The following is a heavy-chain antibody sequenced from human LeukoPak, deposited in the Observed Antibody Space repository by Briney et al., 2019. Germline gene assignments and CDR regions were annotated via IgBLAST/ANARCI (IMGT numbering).Heavy chain of an antibody. J-gene: IGHJ3*02. CDR3: ARGVVVAATHDAFDI. CDR2: IYYSGST. CDR1: GGSISSSSYY. D-gene: IGHD2-15*01. V-gene: IGHV4-39*07. Sequence: SETLSLTCTVSGGSISSSSYYWGWIRQPPGKGLEWIGSIYYSGSTYYNPSLKSRVTISVDTSKNQFSLKLSSVTAADTAVYYCARGVVVAATHDAFDIWGQGTMVTVSS.